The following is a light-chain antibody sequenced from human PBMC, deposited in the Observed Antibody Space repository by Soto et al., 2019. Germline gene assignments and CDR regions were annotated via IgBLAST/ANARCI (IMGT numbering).Light chain of an antibody. CDR3: QQYNSYWT. Sequence: DIQMTQSPSTLSAYIGDRVTITCRASQSISRRLDWYQQKPGKAPNLLIYDASSLESGVPSRFTGSGYGTESTLTISRLQPDDFATYYCQQYNSYWTLGQGTKVEIK. CDR1: QSISRR. CDR2: DAS. V-gene: IGKV1-5*01. J-gene: IGKJ1*01.